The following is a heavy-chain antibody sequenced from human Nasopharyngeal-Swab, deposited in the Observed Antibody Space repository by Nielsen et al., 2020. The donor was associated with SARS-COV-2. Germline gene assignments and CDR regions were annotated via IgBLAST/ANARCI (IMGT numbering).Heavy chain of an antibody. CDR2: IKSKTDGGTT. V-gene: IGHV3-15*01. D-gene: IGHD3-22*01. Sequence: GGSLRLSCAASGFTFSNAWMSWVRQAPGKGLEWVGRIKSKTDGGTTDHAAPVKGRFTISRDDSKNTLYLQMNSLKTEDTAVYYCTTALNPLYYYDSSGYYSPGAEYFQHWGQGTLVTVSS. CDR1: GFTFSNAW. J-gene: IGHJ1*01. CDR3: TTALNPLYYYDSSGYYSPGAEYFQH.